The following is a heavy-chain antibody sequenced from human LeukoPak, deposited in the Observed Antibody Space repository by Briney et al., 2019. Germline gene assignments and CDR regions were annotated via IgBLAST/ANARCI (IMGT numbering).Heavy chain of an antibody. CDR3: ARGVVVVPAAIDY. CDR2: ISSSGSTI. D-gene: IGHD2-2*01. V-gene: IGHV3-48*03. CDR1: GFTFSSYE. Sequence: TGGSLRLSCAASGFTFSSYEMNWVRQAPGKGLEWVSYISSSGSTIYYADSVKGRFTISRDNAKNSLYLQMNSLRAEDTAVYYCARGVVVVPAAIDYWGQGTLVTVSS. J-gene: IGHJ4*02.